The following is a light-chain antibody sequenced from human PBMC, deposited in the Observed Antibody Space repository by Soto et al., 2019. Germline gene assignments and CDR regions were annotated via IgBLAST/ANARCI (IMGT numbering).Light chain of an antibody. CDR2: AAS. CDR1: QSISRY. CDR3: QQRYSTTKT. V-gene: IGKV1-39*01. Sequence: DIQMTQSPSSRSSSFGDRVTITCGASQSISRYLNWYQQKPGKAPKLLIYAASSLQSGVPSRFSGSGSGTDFTLTISSLKHEDFATYYCQQRYSTTKTFGQGTRLEIK. J-gene: IGKJ5*01.